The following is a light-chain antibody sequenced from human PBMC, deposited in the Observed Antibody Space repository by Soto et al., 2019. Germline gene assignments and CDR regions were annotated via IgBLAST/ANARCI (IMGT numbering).Light chain of an antibody. CDR3: QQSSSTTWT. CDR1: QSVSSY. CDR2: DAS. Sequence: EIVLTQPPATLSLSPGERATLSCRASQSVSSYLAWYQQKPGQAPRLLIYDASNRATGIPARFSGSGSETVFTLTISSLQPEDFATYSCQQSSSTTWTFGQGTKVDIK. J-gene: IGKJ1*01. V-gene: IGKV3-11*01.